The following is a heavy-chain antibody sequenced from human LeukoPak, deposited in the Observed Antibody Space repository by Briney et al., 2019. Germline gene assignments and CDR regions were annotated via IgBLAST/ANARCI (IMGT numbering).Heavy chain of an antibody. V-gene: IGHV4-30-2*01. J-gene: IGHJ3*02. CDR2: IYHSGST. Sequence: SETLPLTCTVSGGSISSGGYYWSWIRQPPGKGLEWIGYIYHSGSTYYNPSLKSRVTISVDRSKNQFSLKLSSVAAADTAVYYCARDSDSSGLDAFDIWGQGTMVTVSS. CDR1: GGSISSGGYY. D-gene: IGHD3-22*01. CDR3: ARDSDSSGLDAFDI.